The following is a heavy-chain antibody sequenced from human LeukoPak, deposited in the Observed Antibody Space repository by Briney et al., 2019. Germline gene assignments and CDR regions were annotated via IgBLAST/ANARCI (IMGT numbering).Heavy chain of an antibody. D-gene: IGHD4-17*01. CDR1: GYHFTSSF. CDR2: INPRGGST. J-gene: IGHJ4*02. Sequence: GASVKLSCTQCGYHFTSSFMHSLPQAPEQGRAWMGIINPRGGSTSYAQKFQGRVTMTRDTSTSTVYMELSSLRSEETAVHYCVRDSADYGEYEYWGEGNLVTVSS. V-gene: IGHV1-46*01. CDR3: VRDSADYGEYEY.